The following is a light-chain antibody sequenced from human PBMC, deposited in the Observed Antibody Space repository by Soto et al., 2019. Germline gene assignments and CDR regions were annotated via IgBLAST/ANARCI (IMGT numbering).Light chain of an antibody. Sequence: EIVLTQSPGNLSLSPGERATLSCRASQSISGSNLAWYQQKPGQPPRLLIYGASTRATGIPDRFSGSGSGTDFALTISRLEPEDFAVYYCQQYGTSPRTFGQGTKVEIK. CDR2: GAS. CDR3: QQYGTSPRT. V-gene: IGKV3-20*01. CDR1: QSISGSN. J-gene: IGKJ1*01.